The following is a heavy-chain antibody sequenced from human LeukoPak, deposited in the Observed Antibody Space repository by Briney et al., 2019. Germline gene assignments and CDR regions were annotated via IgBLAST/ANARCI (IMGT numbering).Heavy chain of an antibody. CDR2: IYYSGST. CDR3: ARQSDDLGYFQH. Sequence: SETLSLTCTVSGGSISSGGYYWSWIRQHPGKGLEWIGYIYYSGSTYYNPSLKSRVTISVDTSRNQFSLRLSSVTAADTAVYYCARQSDDLGYFQHWGQGTLVTVSS. D-gene: IGHD3-16*01. J-gene: IGHJ1*01. CDR1: GGSISSGGYY. V-gene: IGHV4-31*03.